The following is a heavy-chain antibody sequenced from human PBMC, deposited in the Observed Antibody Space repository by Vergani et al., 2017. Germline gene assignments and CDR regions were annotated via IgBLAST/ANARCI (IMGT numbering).Heavy chain of an antibody. CDR3: ARGRWVTAYYYYVMDV. V-gene: IGHV4-34*01. CDR1: GGSFSGYY. D-gene: IGHD5-18*01. J-gene: IGHJ6*02. CDR2: INHSGST. Sequence: QVQLQQWGAGLLKPSETLSLTCAVYGGSFSGYYWSWIRQPPGKGLEWIGEINHSGSTNYNPSLKSRVTISVDTSKNQFSLKLSYGTAADTAVYCCARGRWVTAYYYYVMDVWGQGTTVTVSS.